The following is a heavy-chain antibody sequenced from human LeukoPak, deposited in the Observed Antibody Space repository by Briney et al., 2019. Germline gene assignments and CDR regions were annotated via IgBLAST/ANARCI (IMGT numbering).Heavy chain of an antibody. CDR3: ARDPGKLLYASGGMDV. Sequence: GGSLRLSCAASGLTFSRYGIHWVRQAPGKGLEWVAAISYDGSNTYYADSVKGRFTISRDNSKNTLYLQMNSLRAEDTAVYYCARDPGKLLYASGGMDVWGQGTTVTVSS. D-gene: IGHD1-14*01. J-gene: IGHJ6*02. CDR2: ISYDGSNT. CDR1: GLTFSRYG. V-gene: IGHV3-30*03.